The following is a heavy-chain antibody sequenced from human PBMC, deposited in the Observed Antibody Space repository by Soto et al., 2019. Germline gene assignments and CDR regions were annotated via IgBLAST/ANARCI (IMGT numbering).Heavy chain of an antibody. CDR3: ARVTPATTALDY. J-gene: IGHJ4*02. D-gene: IGHD4-17*01. CDR2: INHSGST. CDR1: GGSFSGYY. Sequence: SETLSLTCAVYGGSFSGYYWSWIRQPPGKGLGWIGEINHSGSTNYNPSLKSRVTISVDTSKNQFSLKLSSVTAADTAVYYCARVTPATTALDYWGQGTLVTVSS. V-gene: IGHV4-34*01.